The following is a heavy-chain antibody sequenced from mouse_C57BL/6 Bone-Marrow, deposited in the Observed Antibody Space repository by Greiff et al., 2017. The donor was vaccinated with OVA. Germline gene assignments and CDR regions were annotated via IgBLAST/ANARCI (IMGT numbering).Heavy chain of an antibody. V-gene: IGHV1-53*01. Sequence: VQLQQSGTELVKPGASVKLSCKASGYTFTSYWMHWVKQRPGQGLEWIGNINPSNGGTNYNEKFKSKATLTVDKSSSTAYMQLSSLTSEDSAVYYCARLAKDGYYVGGFDYWGQGTTLTVSS. CDR1: GYTFTSYW. CDR2: INPSNGGT. D-gene: IGHD2-3*01. CDR3: ARLAKDGYYVGGFDY. J-gene: IGHJ2*01.